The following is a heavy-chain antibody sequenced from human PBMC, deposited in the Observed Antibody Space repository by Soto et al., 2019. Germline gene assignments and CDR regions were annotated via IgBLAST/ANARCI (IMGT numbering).Heavy chain of an antibody. CDR3: ARDPGTGAALRAYHFDY. D-gene: IGHD1-1*01. CDR1: RYSFTTYA. Sequence: ASVKVSCKASRYSFTTYALHWVRQAPSQRLEWMGWINAGNGDKKYSEKFQCRVTINRDTSANTAYMEPSSLRSEDTSVYYCARDPGTGAALRAYHFDYWGQGTLVTVSS. V-gene: IGHV1-3*01. J-gene: IGHJ4*02. CDR2: INAGNGDK.